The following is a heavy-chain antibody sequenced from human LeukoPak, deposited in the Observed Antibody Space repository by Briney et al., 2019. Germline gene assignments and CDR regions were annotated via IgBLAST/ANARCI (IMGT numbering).Heavy chain of an antibody. CDR2: IGTAGDT. CDR3: ARISTSGAFGY. V-gene: IGHV3-13*01. J-gene: IGHJ4*02. Sequence: GGSLRLSCAASGFTFSSYDMHWVRQATGKGLEWVSAIGTAGDTYYPGSVKGRFTISRENAKNSLYLQMNSLRAGDTAVYYCARISTSGAFGYWGQGTLVTVSS. CDR1: GFTFSSYD. D-gene: IGHD4/OR15-4a*01.